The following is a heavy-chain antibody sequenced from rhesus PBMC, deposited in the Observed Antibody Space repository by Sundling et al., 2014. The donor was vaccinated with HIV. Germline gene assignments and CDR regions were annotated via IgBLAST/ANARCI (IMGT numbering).Heavy chain of an antibody. J-gene: IGHJ4*01. V-gene: IGHV4-160*01. CDR1: GGSISSNY. D-gene: IGHD1-44*02. Sequence: QVQLQESGPGVVKPSETLSLTCAVSGGSISSNYWSWIRQAPGKGLEWIGRIYGSGGSTDYNPSLKSRVTISIDTSKNQFSLKLTSVTAADTAVYYCAREEWQLYVDYWGQGVLVTVSS. CDR3: AREEWQLYVDY. CDR2: IYGSGGST.